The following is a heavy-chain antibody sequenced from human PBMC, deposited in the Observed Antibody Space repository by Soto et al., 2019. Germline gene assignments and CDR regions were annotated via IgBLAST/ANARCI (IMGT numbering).Heavy chain of an antibody. J-gene: IGHJ1*01. CDR2: ISGTGDT. CDR1: GFTLTNYG. CDR3: ARYGGNSGGYEYLQH. Sequence: GGSLRLSCAATGFTLTNYGMTWVRQAPGRGLEWVSAISGTGDTYYADSVKGRFTFSRDNSKNTLYLQVNSLRVEDSALYYCARYGGNSGGYEYLQHWGQGTLVTVSS. V-gene: IGHV3-23*01. D-gene: IGHD2-21*02.